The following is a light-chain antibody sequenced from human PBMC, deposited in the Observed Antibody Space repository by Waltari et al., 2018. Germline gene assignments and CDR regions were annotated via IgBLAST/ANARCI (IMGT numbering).Light chain of an antibody. CDR2: VNSDGSH. CDR3: QTGGHGTWV. J-gene: IGLJ3*02. Sequence: QLVLTQSPSASASLGASVKLTCTLSSGHSSNVIAWLQQQPEKGPRYLMKVNSDGSHNKGDESPDRFSGSSSGAERYLTISSLQSEDEADYYCQTGGHGTWVFGGGTKLTVL. CDR1: SGHSSNV. V-gene: IGLV4-69*01.